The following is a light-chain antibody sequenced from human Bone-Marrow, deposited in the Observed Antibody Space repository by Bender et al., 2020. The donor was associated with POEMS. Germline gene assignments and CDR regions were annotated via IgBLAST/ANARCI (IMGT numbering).Light chain of an antibody. J-gene: IGLJ2*01. CDR2: ADD. V-gene: IGLV1-44*01. Sequence: QSVLTQPPSASGTPGQRVTISCSGSSSNIGSDSVHWYQQVPGLAPKLLIYADDQRSSGVPDRFSASKSGTSASLAISGLHSEDEADYYCVAWDDTLNGWVFGGGTKLTVL. CDR3: VAWDDTLNGWV. CDR1: SSNIGSDS.